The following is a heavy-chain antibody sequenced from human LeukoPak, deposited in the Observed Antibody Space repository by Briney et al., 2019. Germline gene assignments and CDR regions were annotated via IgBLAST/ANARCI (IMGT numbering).Heavy chain of an antibody. Sequence: SETLSLTCTVSGGSISSYYWSWLRQPPGKGLEGMGYIYYSGSTNYNPSLKSRVTISVDTSKNQFSLKLSSVTAADTAVYYCARDRGYGDYGIFDYWGQGTLVTVSS. J-gene: IGHJ4*02. D-gene: IGHD4-17*01. V-gene: IGHV4-59*01. CDR3: ARDRGYGDYGIFDY. CDR1: GGSISSYY. CDR2: IYYSGST.